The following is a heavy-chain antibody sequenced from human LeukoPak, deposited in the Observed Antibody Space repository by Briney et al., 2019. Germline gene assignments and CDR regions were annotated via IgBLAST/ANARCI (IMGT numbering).Heavy chain of an antibody. Sequence: SETLSLTCTVSGGSISSYYWSWIRQPPGKGLEWIGYIYYSGSTNYNPSLKSRVTISVDTSKNKFSRKLSSVTAADTAVYYCARGDYCDSSGYHHAFDIWGQGTMVTVSS. J-gene: IGHJ3*02. CDR1: GGSISSYY. CDR3: ARGDYCDSSGYHHAFDI. V-gene: IGHV4-59*01. D-gene: IGHD3-22*01. CDR2: IYYSGST.